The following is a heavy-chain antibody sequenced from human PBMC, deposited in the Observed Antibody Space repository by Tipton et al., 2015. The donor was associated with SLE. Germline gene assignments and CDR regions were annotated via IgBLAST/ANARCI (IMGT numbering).Heavy chain of an antibody. J-gene: IGHJ3*02. Sequence: GSLRLSCAASGFTFSSYWMSWVRQAPGKGLEWVANIKQDGSEKYYVDSVKGRFTIARDNAKNSLYLQMNSLRAEDTAVYYCARALRGSGSGHDAFDIWGQGTMVTVSS. CDR3: ARALRGSGSGHDAFDI. CDR1: GFTFSSYW. CDR2: IKQDGSEK. V-gene: IGHV3-7*05. D-gene: IGHD3-10*01.